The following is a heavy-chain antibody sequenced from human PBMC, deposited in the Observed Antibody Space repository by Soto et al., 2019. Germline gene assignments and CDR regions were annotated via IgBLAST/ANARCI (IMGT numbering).Heavy chain of an antibody. J-gene: IGHJ6*03. CDR1: GYTFTSYD. CDR2: MNPNSGNT. V-gene: IGHV1-8*01. D-gene: IGHD6-19*01. CDR3: ARVRTVAGAYYYYYYMDV. Sequence: ASVKVSCKASGYTFTSYDINWVRQATGQGLEWMGWMNPNSGNTGYAQKFQGRVTRTRNTSISTAYMELSSLRSEDTAVYYCARVRTVAGAYYYYYYMDVWGKGTTVTVSS.